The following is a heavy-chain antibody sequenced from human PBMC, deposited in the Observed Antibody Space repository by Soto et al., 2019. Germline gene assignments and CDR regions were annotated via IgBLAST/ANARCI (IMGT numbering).Heavy chain of an antibody. J-gene: IGHJ6*03. D-gene: IGHD3-10*01. V-gene: IGHV4-39*01. CDR3: ARAGFGPGLYCMDV. CDR1: GGSISSSSYY. CDR2: IYYSGST. Sequence: SETLSLTCTVSGGSISSSSYYWGWIRQPPVKGLEWIGSIYYSGSTYYNPSLKSRVTISVDTSKNQFSLKLSSVTAADTAVYYCARAGFGPGLYCMDVWGKGTTVTVSS.